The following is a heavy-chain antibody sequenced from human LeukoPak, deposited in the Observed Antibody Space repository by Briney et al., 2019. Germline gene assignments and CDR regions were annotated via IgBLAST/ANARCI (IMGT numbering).Heavy chain of an antibody. V-gene: IGHV1-2*06. Sequence: GASVKVSCKASGYTFTGYYMHWVRQAPGQGLEWMGRINPNSGGTNYAQKFQGRVTMTRDTSISTAYMELSRLRSDDTAVYYYARDRGQWLVLMETWFDPWGQGTLVTVSS. D-gene: IGHD6-19*01. CDR2: INPNSGGT. CDR3: ARDRGQWLVLMETWFDP. CDR1: GYTFTGYY. J-gene: IGHJ5*02.